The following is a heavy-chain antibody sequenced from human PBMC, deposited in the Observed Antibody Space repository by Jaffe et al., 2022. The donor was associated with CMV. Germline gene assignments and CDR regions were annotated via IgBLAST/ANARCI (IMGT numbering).Heavy chain of an antibody. D-gene: IGHD2-8*01. J-gene: IGHJ1*01. CDR3: ARGPEYCTNGVCYTRSFQD. Sequence: EVQLIESGGGLVQPGGSLRLSCAASGFSFSSYSMNWVRQAPGKGLEWVSYIRSSGTTLYYADSVKGRFTVSRDNAKNSLYLQMNSLRDEDTAVYYCARGPEYCTNGVCYTRSFQDWGQGTLVTVSS. CDR2: IRSSGTTL. CDR1: GFSFSSYS. V-gene: IGHV3-48*02.